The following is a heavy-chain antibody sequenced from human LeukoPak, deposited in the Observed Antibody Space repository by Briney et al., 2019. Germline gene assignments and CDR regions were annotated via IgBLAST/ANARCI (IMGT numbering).Heavy chain of an antibody. CDR2: ISSSGSSI. Sequence: GGSLRLSCAASGFTFSSYEKNWVRQAPGKGLEWVSYISSSGSSIYYADSVKGRFAISRDNAKNSLYLQLNSLGAEDTAVYYCARAGYYFHYWGQGTLVTVSS. V-gene: IGHV3-48*03. CDR3: ARAGYYFHY. CDR1: GFTFSSYE. J-gene: IGHJ4*02.